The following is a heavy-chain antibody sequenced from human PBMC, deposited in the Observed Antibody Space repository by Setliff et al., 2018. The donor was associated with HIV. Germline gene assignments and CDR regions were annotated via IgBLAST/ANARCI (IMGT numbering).Heavy chain of an antibody. Sequence: GGSLRLSCTASGFTFGDYAMGWVRQAPGKGLEWVGVIRSKAYGGTTEYAASVKDRFTVSRDDSKSIAYLQINSLKTEDTAVYYCTRDKGYAFDIWGQGTMVTVSS. V-gene: IGHV3-49*04. J-gene: IGHJ3*02. CDR3: TRDKGYAFDI. CDR2: IRSKAYGGTT. CDR1: GFTFGDYA. D-gene: IGHD5-18*01.